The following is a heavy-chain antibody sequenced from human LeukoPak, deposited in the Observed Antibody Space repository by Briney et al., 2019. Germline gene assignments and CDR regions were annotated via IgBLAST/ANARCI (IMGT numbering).Heavy chain of an antibody. D-gene: IGHD3-16*01. Sequence: PGGSLRLPCVTSGITFSNYYVHWVRQVPGEGLVWVSHIIQDGSDTSYADSVKGRFTISRDNTKNTVYLQLNNLRAEDTAVYYCATDDYRGLGYWGQGTLVTVSS. CDR3: ATDDYRGLGY. CDR2: IIQDGSDT. CDR1: GITFSNYY. J-gene: IGHJ4*02. V-gene: IGHV3-74*01.